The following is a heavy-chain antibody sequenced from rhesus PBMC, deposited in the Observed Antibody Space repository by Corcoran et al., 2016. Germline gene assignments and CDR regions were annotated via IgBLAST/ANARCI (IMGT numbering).Heavy chain of an antibody. CDR1: GYTFTDYY. J-gene: IGHJ2*01. Sequence: QVQLVQSGAEVKKPGSSVKVSCKASGYTFTDYYMHWVRQAPRQGLEWMGWINPYNGNTKYAQKFQGRVTKTRETSTSTAYMELRSLRSEDTAVYYCARGPGYCTGSGCYADWYFDLWGPGTPITISS. CDR3: ARGPGYCTGSGCYADWYFDL. V-gene: IGHV1S2*01. CDR2: INPYNGNT. D-gene: IGHD2-21*01.